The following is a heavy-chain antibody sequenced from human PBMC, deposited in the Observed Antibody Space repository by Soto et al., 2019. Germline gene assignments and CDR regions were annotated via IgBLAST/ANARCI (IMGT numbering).Heavy chain of an antibody. J-gene: IGHJ4*02. V-gene: IGHV3-7*01. Sequence: GGSLRLSCAASGFTFSSYWMDWVRQAPGKGLEWVANINQDGSEKSYVDSVKGRFTISRDNAKNSLYQQMSSLTAEGSALYYCARSLDYWGQGTRVTVSS. CDR3: ARSLDY. CDR2: INQDGSEK. CDR1: GFTFSSYW.